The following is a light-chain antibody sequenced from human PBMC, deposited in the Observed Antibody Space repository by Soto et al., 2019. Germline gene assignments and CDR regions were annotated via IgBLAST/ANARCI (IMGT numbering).Light chain of an antibody. CDR3: QQYNNFPRLT. Sequence: EIVMTQSPATLSVSPGERATLSCRASQSVSSNFAWYQQKPGQAPRLLIYGASTRATGIPARFSGSGSGTEFTLTISSLQSEDFAVYYCQQYNNFPRLTFGGGTKVDIK. V-gene: IGKV3-15*01. CDR2: GAS. J-gene: IGKJ4*01. CDR1: QSVSSN.